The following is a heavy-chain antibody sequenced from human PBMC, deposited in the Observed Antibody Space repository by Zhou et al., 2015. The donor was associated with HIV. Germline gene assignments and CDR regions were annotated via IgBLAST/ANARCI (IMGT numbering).Heavy chain of an antibody. Sequence: QVHLVQSGAEVRPPGASVKVSCKASDYTFTSYGISWVRQAPGQGLEWMGWISAYNGNTNSAQKFQGRVIMTTDTSTRTGYMELRSLRSDDTATYFCARDDSSGYHSFDYWGQGTLVTVS. CDR1: DYTFTSYG. J-gene: IGHJ4*02. CDR3: ARDDSSGYHSFDY. V-gene: IGHV1-18*01. D-gene: IGHD3-22*01. CDR2: ISAYNGNT.